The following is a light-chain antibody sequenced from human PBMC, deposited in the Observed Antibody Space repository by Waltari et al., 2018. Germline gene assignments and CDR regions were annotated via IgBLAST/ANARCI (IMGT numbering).Light chain of an antibody. CDR2: GAS. CDR1: QSISSTY. CDR3: QQGGGPLRFT. V-gene: IGKV3-20*01. J-gene: IGKJ2*01. Sequence: EIVLTQSPGTLSLSPGERATLSCRASQSISSTYLAWYQQKPGQAPRLLIYGASRRATVIPDRFSGSGSGTDFTLSISRLEPEDFAVYYCQQGGGPLRFTFGQGTKLEIK.